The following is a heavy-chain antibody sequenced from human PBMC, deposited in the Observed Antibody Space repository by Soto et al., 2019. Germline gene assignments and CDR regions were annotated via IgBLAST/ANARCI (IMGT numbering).Heavy chain of an antibody. CDR3: ARGRKYGDWFDP. CDR1: GGSFSGYY. Sequence: QVQLQQWGAGLLKPSETLSLTCAVYGGSFSGYYWSWIRQPPGKGLEWIGEINHSGSTNYNPSLKSRVTRSVDTSKNQFSLKLSSVTAADTAVYYCARGRKYGDWFDPWGQGTLVTVSS. D-gene: IGHD4-17*01. J-gene: IGHJ5*02. V-gene: IGHV4-34*01. CDR2: INHSGST.